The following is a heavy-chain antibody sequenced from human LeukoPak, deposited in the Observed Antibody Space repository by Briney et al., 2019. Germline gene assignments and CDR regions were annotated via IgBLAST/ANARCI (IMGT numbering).Heavy chain of an antibody. CDR2: IYYSGTT. V-gene: IGHV4-59*08. Sequence: SETLSPTCSVSGGSMSTYYWSWIRQPPGKGLEWIGFIYYSGTTNYNPSLKSRVTISLDASSDRFSLKLSSVTAADTAVYYCARVNYRSGSYSSWFDPWGQGTLVTVSS. CDR1: GGSMSTYY. J-gene: IGHJ5*02. CDR3: ARVNYRSGSYSSWFDP. D-gene: IGHD3-10*01.